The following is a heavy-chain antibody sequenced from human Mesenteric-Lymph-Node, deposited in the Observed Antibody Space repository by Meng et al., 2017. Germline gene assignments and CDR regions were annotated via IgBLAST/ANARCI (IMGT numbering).Heavy chain of an antibody. CDR1: GGSFSNYY. CDR2: VSHGGTT. V-gene: IGHV4-34*01. J-gene: IGHJ4*02. CDR3: ATLGLGWSGFDF. Sequence: QGQRQQGGAGLLKPSETRSLTCAVSGGSFSNYYWNWIRQSPGKGLEWIGEVSHGGTTNYNPSLKSRVSISVDTSSNQFSLELTSVTAADTAVYYCATLGLGWSGFDFWGQGTLVTVSS. D-gene: IGHD6-19*01.